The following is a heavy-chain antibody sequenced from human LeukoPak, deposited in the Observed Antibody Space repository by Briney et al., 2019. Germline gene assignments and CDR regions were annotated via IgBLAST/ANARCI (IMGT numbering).Heavy chain of an antibody. J-gene: IGHJ4*02. V-gene: IGHV1-8*01. CDR3: TREYSSSSDY. CDR2: MSPNSGNT. Sequence: ASVKVSCKASGYTFTSYDINWVRQATGQGLEWMGWMSPNSGNTGYAQKFQGRVTMTRNTSISTAYMELSGLRSEDTAIYYCTREYSSSSDYWGQGTPVTVSS. D-gene: IGHD6-6*01. CDR1: GYTFTSYD.